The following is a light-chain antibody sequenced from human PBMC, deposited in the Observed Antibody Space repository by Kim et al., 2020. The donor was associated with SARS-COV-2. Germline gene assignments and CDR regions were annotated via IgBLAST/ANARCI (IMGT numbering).Light chain of an antibody. Sequence: DIQMTQSPSTLSASVGDRVTITCRASQSISNWLAWYQQKPGKAPNVLIFQSLNLESGVPSRFSGSASGTEFTLTISSLQPDDFATYYCLQQSTYPYTFGQGTKLEI. J-gene: IGKJ2*01. CDR1: QSISNW. CDR2: QSL. V-gene: IGKV1-5*03. CDR3: LQQSTYPYT.